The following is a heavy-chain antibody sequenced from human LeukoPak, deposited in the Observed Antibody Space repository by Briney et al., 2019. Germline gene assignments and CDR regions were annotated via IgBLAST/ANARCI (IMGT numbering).Heavy chain of an antibody. V-gene: IGHV3-23*01. J-gene: IGHJ4*02. Sequence: QPGGSLRLSCAASGFTFSNYAMSWVRQAPGKGLEWVSNISGSGRGGATYYADSVKGRFTISRDNSKNTLYLQMNSLRAEDTAVYYCAKSGLNRFDYWGQGTLVTVSS. D-gene: IGHD2-15*01. CDR3: AKSGLNRFDY. CDR1: GFTFSNYA. CDR2: ISGSGRGGAT.